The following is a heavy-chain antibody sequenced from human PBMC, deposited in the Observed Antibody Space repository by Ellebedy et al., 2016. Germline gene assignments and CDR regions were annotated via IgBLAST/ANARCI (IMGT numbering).Heavy chain of an antibody. J-gene: IGHJ4*02. CDR3: ARSSPYYYDSRGYFDY. D-gene: IGHD3-22*01. CDR1: GGSFSGYY. V-gene: IGHV4-34*01. Sequence: SETLSLXXAVYGGSFSGYYWSWIRQPPGKGLEWIGEINHSGSTNYNPSLKSRVTISADTSKNQFSLKLTSVTAADTAVYYCARSSPYYYDSRGYFDYWGQGTLVTVSS. CDR2: INHSGST.